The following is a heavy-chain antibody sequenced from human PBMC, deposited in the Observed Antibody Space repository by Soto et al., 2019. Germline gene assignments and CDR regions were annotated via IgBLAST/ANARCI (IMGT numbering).Heavy chain of an antibody. J-gene: IGHJ4*02. CDR3: AKSGYSGYDYDAIDEYYFDY. CDR2: ISGSGGST. D-gene: IGHD5-12*01. CDR1: GFTFSSYA. V-gene: IGHV3-23*01. Sequence: PGGSLRLSCAASGFTFSSYAMSWVRQAPGKGLEWVSAISGSGGSTYYADSVKGRFTISRDNSKNTLYLQMNSLRAEDTAVYYCAKSGYSGYDYDAIDEYYFDYWGQGTLVTVSS.